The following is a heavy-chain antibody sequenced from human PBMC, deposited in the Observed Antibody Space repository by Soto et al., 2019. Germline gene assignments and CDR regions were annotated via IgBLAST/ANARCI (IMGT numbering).Heavy chain of an antibody. J-gene: IGHJ1*01. Sequence: SETLSLTCTVSGXSISSGGYYWSWIRQHPGKGLEWIGYIYYSGSTYYNPSLKSRVTISVDTSKNQFSLKLSSVTAADTAVYYCARDYCSSTSCYEPWGQGTLVTSPQ. CDR1: GXSISSGGYY. D-gene: IGHD2-2*01. CDR2: IYYSGST. V-gene: IGHV4-31*03. CDR3: ARDYCSSTSCYEP.